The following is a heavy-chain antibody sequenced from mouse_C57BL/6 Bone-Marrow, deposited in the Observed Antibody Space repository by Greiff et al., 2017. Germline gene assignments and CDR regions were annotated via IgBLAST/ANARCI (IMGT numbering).Heavy chain of an antibody. CDR2: ISSGSSTI. J-gene: IGHJ4*01. V-gene: IGHV5-17*01. CDR3: ASASQAYFYAMDY. D-gene: IGHD3-2*02. Sequence: EVQLVESGGGLVKPGGSLKLSCAASGFTFSDYGMHWVRQAPEKGLEWVAYISSGSSTIYYADTVKGRFTISRDNATTTLFLQMTSLRSEDTAMYYCASASQAYFYAMDYWGQGTSVTVSS. CDR1: GFTFSDYG.